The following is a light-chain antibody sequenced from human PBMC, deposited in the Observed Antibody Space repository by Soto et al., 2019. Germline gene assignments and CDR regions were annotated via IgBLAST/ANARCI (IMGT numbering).Light chain of an antibody. V-gene: IGKV3-20*01. CDR1: QTIISTC. CDR3: QQYASSPPWS. CDR2: GAS. J-gene: IGKJ1*01. Sequence: ERVLSQNTSSLCLSHRERATLSCRASQTIISTCLAWYQQKPGQAPRLLIFGASNRATGIPDRFSGSGSGTDFTLSISRLEPEDFAVYYCQQYASSPPWSFGRGTEVVIK.